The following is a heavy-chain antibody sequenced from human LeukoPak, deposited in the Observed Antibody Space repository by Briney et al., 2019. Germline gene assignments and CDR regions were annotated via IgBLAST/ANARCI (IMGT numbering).Heavy chain of an antibody. CDR2: IYYSGNT. D-gene: IGHD6-13*01. V-gene: IGHV4-30-4*01. J-gene: IGHJ4*02. CDR3: ARENSSSFDY. CDR1: GGSISSGNNY. Sequence: PSETLSLTCTVSGGSISSGNNYWSWIRQPPGKGLEWIGYIYYSGNTYYNSSLKSRVTISVDTSKNQFSLKLSSVTAADTAVYYCARENSSSFDYWGQGTLVTVSS.